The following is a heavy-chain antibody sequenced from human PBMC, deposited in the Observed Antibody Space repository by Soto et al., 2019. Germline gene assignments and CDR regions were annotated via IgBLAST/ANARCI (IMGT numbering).Heavy chain of an antibody. CDR2: ISSSSSTT. D-gene: IGHD6-19*01. V-gene: IGHV3-48*01. J-gene: IGHJ6*03. CDR1: GFTFSSYS. Sequence: GGSLRLSCAASGFTFSSYSMNWVRQAPGKGLEWVSYISSSSSTTYYADSVKGRFTISRDNAKNSLYLQMNSLRAEDTAVYYCARGALARGKQWLVGGRGIYYMDVWGKGTTVTVSS. CDR3: ARGALARGKQWLVGGRGIYYMDV.